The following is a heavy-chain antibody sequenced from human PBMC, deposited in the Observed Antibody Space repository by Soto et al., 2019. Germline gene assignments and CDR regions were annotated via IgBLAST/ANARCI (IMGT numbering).Heavy chain of an antibody. J-gene: IGHJ6*02. CDR3: AKDSGYYDSSGYCHWWDYGMYV. Sequence: WVRKRKGKGRGWVARINSDGASTYYADSVKGRFTLPRDNSKNTLYLEVNSLRAEDTAVYYLAKDSGYYDSSGYCHWWDYGMYVWGQGPTLSVSS. CDR2: INSDGAST. V-gene: IGHV3-23*01. D-gene: IGHD3-22*01.